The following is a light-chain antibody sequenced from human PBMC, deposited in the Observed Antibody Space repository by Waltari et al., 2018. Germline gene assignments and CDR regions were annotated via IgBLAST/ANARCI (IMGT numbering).Light chain of an antibody. J-gene: IGLJ6*01. CDR2: SNN. CDR3: GTWDDSLTGNV. CDR1: NSNIGDNT. V-gene: IGLV1-44*01. Sequence: QSVLAQPPSVSGTPGQRVTISCSGSNSNIGDNTVSWYQHFPGTAPKLLIHSNNQRPSGVPDRCSGSKSGTSASLAISGLQSEDEADYYCGTWDDSLTGNVLGSGTKVTVL.